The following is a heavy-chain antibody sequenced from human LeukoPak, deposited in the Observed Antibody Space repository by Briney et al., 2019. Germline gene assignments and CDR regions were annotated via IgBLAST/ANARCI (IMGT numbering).Heavy chain of an antibody. V-gene: IGHV1-69*01. Sequence: SVKVSCKASGGTFSSYAISWVRQAPGQGLEWMGGIIPIFGTANYAQKFQGRVTITADESTSTAYMELSSLRSEDTAVYYCARGTTGIPYYYYYGMDVWGQGTTVTVSS. D-gene: IGHD1-1*01. CDR3: ARGTTGIPYYYYYGMDV. J-gene: IGHJ6*02. CDR2: IIPIFGTA. CDR1: GGTFSSYA.